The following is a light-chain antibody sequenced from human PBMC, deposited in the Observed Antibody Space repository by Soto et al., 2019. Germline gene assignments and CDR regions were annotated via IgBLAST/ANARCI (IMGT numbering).Light chain of an antibody. CDR3: QQYINWT. Sequence: EIVLTQSPGTLSLSPGERATLSCRASQSVSSSYLAWYQQKPGQAPRLLIYGASIRATGIPARFSGSGSGTDFTLTISSLQSEDLAVYYWQQYINWTFGQGTKLEIK. V-gene: IGKV3-20*01. CDR2: GAS. J-gene: IGKJ1*01. CDR1: QSVSSSY.